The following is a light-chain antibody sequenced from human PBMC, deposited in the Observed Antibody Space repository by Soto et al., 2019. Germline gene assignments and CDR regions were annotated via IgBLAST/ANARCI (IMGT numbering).Light chain of an antibody. CDR2: WAS. CDR1: QSVLYSSNNKNY. Sequence: DIVMTQSPDSLAVSLGERATINCKTSQSVLYSSNNKNYLTWYQQKPGQPPKLLISWASTRESGVPDRFSGSGSGTEFTLTISSLQAEDVAIYYCQQYFSTPRPFGKGTRLEIK. J-gene: IGKJ2*01. CDR3: QQYFSTPRP. V-gene: IGKV4-1*01.